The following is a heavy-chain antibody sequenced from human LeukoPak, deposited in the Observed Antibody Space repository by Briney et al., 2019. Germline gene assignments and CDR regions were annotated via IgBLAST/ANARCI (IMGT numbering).Heavy chain of an antibody. CDR2: ISAYNGNT. V-gene: IGHV1-18*01. Sequence: ASVKVSCKASGYTFTSYGISWVRQAPGQGLEWMGWISAYNGNTNYAQKLQGRVTMTRDTSTSTVYMELSSLRSEDTAVYYCARSLEWPRGGFDPWGQGTLVTVSS. CDR3: ARSLEWPRGGFDP. D-gene: IGHD3-3*01. CDR1: GYTFTSYG. J-gene: IGHJ5*02.